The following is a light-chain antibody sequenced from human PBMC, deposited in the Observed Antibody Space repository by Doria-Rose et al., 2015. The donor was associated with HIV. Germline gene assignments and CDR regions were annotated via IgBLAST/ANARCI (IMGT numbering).Light chain of an antibody. CDR3: QQYGTSRGT. CDR1: QRVKSSY. V-gene: IGKV3-20*01. Sequence: EIVLTQSPGTLSLSPGERATLSCRASQRVKSSYLAWYQQKPGQAPRLLIYDASTRATGIPDRFSGSGSGTGFTLTISRLEPEDVAVYYCQQYGTSRGTFGQGTRLEIK. J-gene: IGKJ5*01. CDR2: DAS.